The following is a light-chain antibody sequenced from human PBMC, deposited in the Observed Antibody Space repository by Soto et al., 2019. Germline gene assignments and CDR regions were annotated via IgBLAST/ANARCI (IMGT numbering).Light chain of an antibody. V-gene: IGLV1-44*01. Sequence: QSVLTQPPSASGTRGQRVTISCSGGSSNVGTNIVNWYQQLPGTAPKLLIYNNNQRPSGVPDRFSGSKSGTSASLAISGLQSEDEADYYCAAWDDSLNGVLFGGGTKVTVL. CDR3: AAWDDSLNGVL. CDR1: SSNVGTNI. J-gene: IGLJ2*01. CDR2: NNN.